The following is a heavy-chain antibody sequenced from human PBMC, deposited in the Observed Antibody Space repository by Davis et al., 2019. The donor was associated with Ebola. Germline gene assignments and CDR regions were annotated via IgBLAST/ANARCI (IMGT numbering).Heavy chain of an antibody. CDR1: GYSFTSYW. Sequence: GESLKISCKGSGYSFTSYWISWVRQMPGKGLEWMGRIDPSDSYTNYSPSFQGQVTISADKSISTAYLQWSSLKASDTAMYYCARLANGYNWYYYYYGMDVWGQGTTVTVSS. CDR2: IDPSDSYT. CDR3: ARLANGYNWYYYYYGMDV. D-gene: IGHD5-24*01. J-gene: IGHJ6*02. V-gene: IGHV5-10-1*04.